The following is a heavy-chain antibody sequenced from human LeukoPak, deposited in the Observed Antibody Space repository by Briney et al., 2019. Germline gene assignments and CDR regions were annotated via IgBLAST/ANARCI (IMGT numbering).Heavy chain of an antibody. CDR2: IATGSTI. J-gene: IGHJ4*02. D-gene: IGHD4-17*01. V-gene: IGHV3-48*03. Sequence: GGPLRLSCVGSAFIFSRYELSWVRQAPGKGLEWVSYIATGSTIYYADSVEGRFTISRDNTKNSLYLQMNTLRAEDTAIYYCARVATVTGYFDYWGQGTLVTVSS. CDR1: AFIFSRYE. CDR3: ARVATVTGYFDY.